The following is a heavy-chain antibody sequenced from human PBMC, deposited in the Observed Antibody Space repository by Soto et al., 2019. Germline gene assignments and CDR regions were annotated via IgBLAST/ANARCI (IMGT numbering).Heavy chain of an antibody. Sequence: GGSLRLSCAASGFTFGTFAMSWVRQAPGKGLEWVSFISGSGDRTSYADPVKGRFTISRDTSENMLYLQMNSLRLEDTAIYYCAKLRYYDFWSGENWFDPWDQGTLVTVSS. CDR2: ISGSGDRT. J-gene: IGHJ5*02. CDR3: AKLRYYDFWSGENWFDP. D-gene: IGHD3-3*01. CDR1: GFTFGTFA. V-gene: IGHV3-23*01.